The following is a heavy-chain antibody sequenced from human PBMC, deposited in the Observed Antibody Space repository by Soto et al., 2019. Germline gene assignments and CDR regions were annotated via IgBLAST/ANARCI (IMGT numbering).Heavy chain of an antibody. D-gene: IGHD3-22*01. Sequence: QVQLVQSGAEVKNPGSSVKVSCKASGGTFSSYTISWVRQAPGQGLEWMGRIIPILGIANYAQKFQGRVTITADKSTSTAYMELSSLRSEDTAVYYCASNGYYDSSGYLPWGQGTLVTVSS. CDR3: ASNGYYDSSGYLP. CDR1: GGTFSSYT. V-gene: IGHV1-69*02. CDR2: IIPILGIA. J-gene: IGHJ5*02.